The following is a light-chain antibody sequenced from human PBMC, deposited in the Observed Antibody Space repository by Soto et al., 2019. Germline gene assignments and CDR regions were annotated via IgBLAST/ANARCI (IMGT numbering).Light chain of an antibody. J-gene: IGKJ1*01. CDR1: QGISTY. V-gene: IGKV1-39*01. CDR2: AAS. CDR3: QQSYSTTWT. Sequence: DIQMTQSPSSLSASVGDRVTITCRASQGISTYLNWYLQKPGKAPKRLIYAASSLQSGVPSRFSGSGSETDFTLTISSLQPEDFATYSCQQSYSTTWTFGQGTKVDI.